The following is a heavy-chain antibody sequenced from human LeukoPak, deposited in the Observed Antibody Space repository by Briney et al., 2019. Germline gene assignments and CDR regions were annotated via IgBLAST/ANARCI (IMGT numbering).Heavy chain of an antibody. CDR1: NGSISSNF. J-gene: IGHJ3*01. V-gene: IGHV4-4*07. CDR3: ARVRDSSGYYLGAFDV. D-gene: IGHD3-22*01. Sequence: SETLSLTCTVSNGSISSNFWSWIRQPAGKGLEWIGRISNSGNTNYNPSLKSRVTMSMDVSKNQFSLRLSSATAADTAIYYCARVRDSSGYYLGAFDVWGQGTKVTVSS. CDR2: ISNSGNT.